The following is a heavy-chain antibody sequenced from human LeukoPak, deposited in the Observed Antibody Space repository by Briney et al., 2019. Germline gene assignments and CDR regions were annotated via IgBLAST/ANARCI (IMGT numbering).Heavy chain of an antibody. CDR2: INQDGSEK. CDR1: GFTFSSYT. Sequence: RGSLRLSCAASGFTFSSYTMSWVRQAPGKGLEWVANINQDGSEKYYVDSVKGRFTISRDNAKNSLYLQMNSLRAEDTAVYYCARHNSGSSPYYYYYMDVWGKGTAVTVSS. J-gene: IGHJ6*03. V-gene: IGHV3-7*01. CDR3: ARHNSGSSPYYYYYMDV. D-gene: IGHD1-26*01.